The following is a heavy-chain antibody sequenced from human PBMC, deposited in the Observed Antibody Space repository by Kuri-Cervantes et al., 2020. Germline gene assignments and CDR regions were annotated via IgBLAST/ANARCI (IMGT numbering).Heavy chain of an antibody. Sequence: GESLKISCVGSGFNFNSYSMNWVRQAPGKGLEWVANIKQDGSEKYYVDSLKGRFTISRDNAKNSLYLQMKSLRAEDTAVYYCARVLIGLGVWGKGTTVTVSS. D-gene: IGHD3-16*01. V-gene: IGHV3-7*04. CDR1: GFNFNSYS. CDR3: ARVLIGLGV. CDR2: IKQDGSEK. J-gene: IGHJ6*04.